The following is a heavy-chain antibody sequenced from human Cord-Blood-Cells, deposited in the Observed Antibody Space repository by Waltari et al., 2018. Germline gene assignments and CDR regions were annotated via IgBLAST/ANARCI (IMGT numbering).Heavy chain of an antibody. V-gene: IGHV1-69*09. J-gene: IGHJ4*02. CDR1: GGTFRSYA. CDR2: IIPILGIA. Sequence: QVQLVQSGAEVKKPGSSVKVSCKASGGTFRSYAISWVRQAPGQGLEWMGRIIPILGIANYAQKFQGRVTITADKSTSTAYMELSSLRSEDTAVYYCARAIHYDFWSGYFDYWGQGTLVTVSS. CDR3: ARAIHYDFWSGYFDY. D-gene: IGHD3-3*01.